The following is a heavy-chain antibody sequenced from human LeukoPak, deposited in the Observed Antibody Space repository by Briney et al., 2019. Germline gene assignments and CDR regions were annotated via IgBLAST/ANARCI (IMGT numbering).Heavy chain of an antibody. V-gene: IGHV4-59*01. CDR1: GGSISSYH. D-gene: IGHD2-2*02. Sequence: PSETLSLTCTVSGGSISSYHWSWIRQPPGKGLEWIGYIYYSGSTNYNPSLKSRVTISVDTSKNQFSLKLSSVTAADTAVYYCARWTFSLGYCSSTSCYTAFDIWGQGTMVTVSS. J-gene: IGHJ3*02. CDR2: IYYSGST. CDR3: ARWTFSLGYCSSTSCYTAFDI.